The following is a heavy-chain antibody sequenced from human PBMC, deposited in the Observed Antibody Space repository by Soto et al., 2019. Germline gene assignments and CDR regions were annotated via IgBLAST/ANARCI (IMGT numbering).Heavy chain of an antibody. CDR2: IIPIFGTA. Sequence: ASVQVSCNASGRTFSSYAISWVRQPPGQGLEWMGGIIPIFGTANYAQKFQGRVTITADESTSTAYMELSSLRSEDTAVYYCARSGTAMVLDAFDIWGQGTMVTVSS. V-gene: IGHV1-69*13. D-gene: IGHD5-18*01. J-gene: IGHJ3*02. CDR1: GRTFSSYA. CDR3: ARSGTAMVLDAFDI.